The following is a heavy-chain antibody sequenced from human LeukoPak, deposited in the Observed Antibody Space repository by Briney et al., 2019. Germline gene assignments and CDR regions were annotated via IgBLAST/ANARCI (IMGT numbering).Heavy chain of an antibody. D-gene: IGHD4-17*01. Sequence: GASVKVSCKASGYTFTSYAMHWVRQAPGQRLEWMGWINAGNGNTKYSQEFQGRVTITADESTSTAYMELSSLRSEDTAVYYCARGGGTVTTYGFDYWGQGTLVTVSS. CDR3: ARGGGTVTTYGFDY. J-gene: IGHJ4*02. CDR1: GYTFTSYA. CDR2: INAGNGNT. V-gene: IGHV1-3*03.